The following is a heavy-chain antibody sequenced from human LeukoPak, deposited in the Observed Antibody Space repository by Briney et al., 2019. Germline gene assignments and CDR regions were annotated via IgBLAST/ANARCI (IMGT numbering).Heavy chain of an antibody. Sequence: ASVKVSCKASGYIFTGYYMHWVRQAPGQGLEWMGWINPNSGDTNYAQKFQGRVTMTRDTSISTAYMELSRLRSDDTAVYYCARGRYNWNDLWDAFDIWGQGTMVTVSS. V-gene: IGHV1-2*02. CDR2: INPNSGDT. CDR3: ARGRYNWNDLWDAFDI. CDR1: GYIFTGYY. D-gene: IGHD1-20*01. J-gene: IGHJ3*02.